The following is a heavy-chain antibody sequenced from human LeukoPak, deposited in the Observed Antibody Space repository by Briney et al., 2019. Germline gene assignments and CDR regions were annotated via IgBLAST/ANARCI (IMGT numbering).Heavy chain of an antibody. D-gene: IGHD2-8*02. V-gene: IGHV3-15*01. J-gene: IGHJ4*02. CDR2: IKSNDHGGAT. Sequence: GGSLRLSCAASGFTFSKAWMGWVRQAPGKGLEWVGRIKSNDHGGATDCAATVKGRFAVSRDDSKNTLYLQLNSLKTEDTAMYYCTTDGGVLVRPLFDYWGQGTLVTVSS. CDR3: TTDGGVLVRPLFDY. CDR1: GFTFSKAW.